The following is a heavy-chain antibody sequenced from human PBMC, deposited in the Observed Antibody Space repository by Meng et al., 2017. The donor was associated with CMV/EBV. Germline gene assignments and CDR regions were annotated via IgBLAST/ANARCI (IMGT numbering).Heavy chain of an antibody. J-gene: IGHJ4*02. V-gene: IGHV3-74*01. Sequence: GESLKISCVASGFSLTGYWMHLVRQTPGTGLVWLSSISSDGSATRFADSVKGRFIISRDNAKNTLELQMDSLRADDSAVYYCARGTNDWSGVDYWGQGSPVTVSS. D-gene: IGHD3-9*01. CDR3: ARGTNDWSGVDY. CDR2: ISSDGSAT. CDR1: GFSLTGYW.